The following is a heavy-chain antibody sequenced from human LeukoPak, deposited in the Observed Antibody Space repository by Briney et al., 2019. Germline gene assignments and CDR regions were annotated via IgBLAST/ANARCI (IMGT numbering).Heavy chain of an antibody. V-gene: IGHV3-30-3*01. J-gene: IGHJ6*03. D-gene: IGHD4-17*01. Sequence: PGRSLRLSCAASGFTFSSYAMHWVRQAPGKGLEWVAVISYDGSNKYYADSVKGRFTISRDNSKNTLYLQMNSLRAEDTAVYYCARGYGDYSPIYYYYYYMDVWGKGTTVTVSS. CDR3: ARGYGDYSPIYYYYYYMDV. CDR1: GFTFSSYA. CDR2: ISYDGSNK.